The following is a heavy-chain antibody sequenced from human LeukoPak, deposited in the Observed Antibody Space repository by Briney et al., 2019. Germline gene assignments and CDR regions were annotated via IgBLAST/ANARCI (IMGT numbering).Heavy chain of an antibody. CDR3: LMYTNGWN. J-gene: IGHJ4*02. D-gene: IGHD6-19*01. V-gene: IGHV3-74*01. CDR2: INSDGTST. CDR1: GSTISANY. Sequence: PGGSLRLSCSVSGSTISANYMHWIRQAPGKGLVWVSRINSDGTSTTYADSVKGRFTISRDNAKNTLYLQMNSLRAEDTAMYYCLMYTNGWNWGQGALVTVSS.